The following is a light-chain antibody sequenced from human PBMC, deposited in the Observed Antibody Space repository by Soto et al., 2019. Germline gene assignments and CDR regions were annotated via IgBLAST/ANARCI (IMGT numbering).Light chain of an antibody. CDR3: SSLAGQVV. V-gene: IGLV2-8*01. Sequence: QSALTQPPSASGSPGQSVTISCTGTSYNYVSWYQQHPGKAPKLIIYEVNQRPSGVPDRFSVSKSGNTASLTVSGLQAEDEANYYCSSLAGQVVFGGGTKLTVL. J-gene: IGLJ3*02. CDR1: SYNY. CDR2: EVN.